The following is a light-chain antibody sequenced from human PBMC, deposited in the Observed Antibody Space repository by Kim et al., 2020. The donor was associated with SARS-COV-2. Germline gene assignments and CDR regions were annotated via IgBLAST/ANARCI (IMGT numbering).Light chain of an antibody. Sequence: SPGDRATLSCRASRSMSAGYLTWYQQKPGQAPRLLMYSASRRATGVPDRFSGSESGTDFILTINRLEPEDSASYYCKHLSSSQNDNCDQGTKLEIK. CDR1: RSMSAGY. CDR2: SAS. V-gene: IGKV3-20*01. CDR3: KHLSSSQNDN. J-gene: IGKJ2*01.